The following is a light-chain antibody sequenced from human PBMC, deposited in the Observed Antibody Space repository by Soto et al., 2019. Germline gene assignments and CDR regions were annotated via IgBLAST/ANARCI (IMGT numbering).Light chain of an antibody. Sequence: QSVLTQPPSASGSPGQSVTISCTGTSSDVGGYNYVSWYQQHPGKAPKLMIYEVSKRPSGVPDRFSGSKSGNTASLTVSGLQPEDEADYYCSSYAGSNINVVFGGGTKVTVL. CDR2: EVS. J-gene: IGLJ2*01. CDR3: SSYAGSNINVV. V-gene: IGLV2-8*01. CDR1: SSDVGGYNY.